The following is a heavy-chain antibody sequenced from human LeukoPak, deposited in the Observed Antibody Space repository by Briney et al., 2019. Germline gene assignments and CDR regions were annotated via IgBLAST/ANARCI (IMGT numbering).Heavy chain of an antibody. CDR1: GFTFSSYS. D-gene: IGHD2-2*02. V-gene: IGHV3-21*04. J-gene: IGHJ4*02. Sequence: GGSLRLSCAASGFTFSSYSMNWVRQAPGKGLEWVSSITSGSSYIYYTDSVKGRFTISRDNAKNSLYLQMNSLRAEDTAVYYCAKGKVVPATIYDYWGQGTLVTVSS. CDR3: AKGKVVPATIYDY. CDR2: ITSGSSYI.